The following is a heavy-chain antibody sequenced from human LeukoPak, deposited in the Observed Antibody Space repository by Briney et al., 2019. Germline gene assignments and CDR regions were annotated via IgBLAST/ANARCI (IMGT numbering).Heavy chain of an antibody. CDR2: ISYDGSNK. V-gene: IGHV3-30*18. CDR1: GFTFNSFA. CDR3: AKSPGSPPYYFDY. J-gene: IGHJ4*02. D-gene: IGHD6-13*01. Sequence: PGGSLRLSCAASGFTFNSFAIHWVRQTPGKGLEWVAVISYDGSNKYYADSVKGRFTISRDNSKNTLYLQMNSLRAEDTAVYYCAKSPGSPPYYFDYWGQGTLVTVSS.